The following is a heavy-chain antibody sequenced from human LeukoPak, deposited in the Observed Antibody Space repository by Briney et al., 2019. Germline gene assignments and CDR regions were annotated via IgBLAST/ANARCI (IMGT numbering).Heavy chain of an antibody. Sequence: PSETLTLPCFVSNGSITSTSYYWAWIRQSPGKGLEWIGTTSSGWSAYYKTSLKSRATISVDTSKTQLSLRLTSVTAADTAAYYCARQGGGDFVDAWGRG. J-gene: IGHJ4*02. CDR3: ARQGGGDFVDA. CDR2: TSSGWSA. V-gene: IGHV4-39*01. D-gene: IGHD4-17*01. CDR1: NGSITSTSYY.